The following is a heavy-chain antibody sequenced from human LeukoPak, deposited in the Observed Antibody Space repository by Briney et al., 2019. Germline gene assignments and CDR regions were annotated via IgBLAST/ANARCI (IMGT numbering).Heavy chain of an antibody. Sequence: SETLSLTCTVSGCTISSYYWSWIRQPAGKGLEWIGRIYSSGSTNYNPSLKSQVTISVDTSKNQVYPRPTSLTAADPAVYYCSRGALGGSGYAYWGRGTLVTVSS. J-gene: IGHJ4*02. CDR2: IYSSGST. V-gene: IGHV4-4*07. CDR1: GCTISSYY. CDR3: SRGALGGSGYAY. D-gene: IGHD3-3*01.